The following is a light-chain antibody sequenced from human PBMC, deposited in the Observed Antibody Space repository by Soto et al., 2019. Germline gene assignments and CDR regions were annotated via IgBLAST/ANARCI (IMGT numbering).Light chain of an antibody. CDR3: QQGHNWPLP. CDR1: QSISTE. V-gene: IGKV3-15*01. J-gene: IGKJ2*01. Sequence: EIAMTQSPATLSVSPGERATLSCRASQSISTELAWYQQIPGQPPRLLIYSPSTMATGVPARFTGSGSGSEFTLTISGLQSEDFAIYYCQQGHNWPLPFGKGTRLEI. CDR2: SPS.